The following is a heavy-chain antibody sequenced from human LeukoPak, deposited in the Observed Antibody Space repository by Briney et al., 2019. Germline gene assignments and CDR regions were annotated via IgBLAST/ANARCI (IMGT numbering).Heavy chain of an antibody. Sequence: GESLKISCQVSGASLTSQWIVWVRQMPGKGLEWMGIIYPGDSDTRYSPSFQGQVTISADKSISTAYLQWSSLKASDTAMYYCARHNDCSSTSCYIDIWGQGTMVTVSS. CDR3: ARHNDCSSTSCYIDI. CDR1: GASLTSQW. V-gene: IGHV5-51*01. D-gene: IGHD2-2*02. J-gene: IGHJ3*02. CDR2: IYPGDSDT.